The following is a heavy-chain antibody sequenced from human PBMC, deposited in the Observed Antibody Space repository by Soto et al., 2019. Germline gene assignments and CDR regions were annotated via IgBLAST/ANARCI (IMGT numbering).Heavy chain of an antibody. Sequence: GGSLRLSCAASGFTFSSYAMSWVRQAPGKGLEWVSAISGSGGSTYYADSVKGRFTISRDNSKNTLYLQMNSLRAEDTAVYYCAKSSRITIFGRAYYFDYWGQGTLVTVSS. V-gene: IGHV3-23*01. J-gene: IGHJ4*02. CDR3: AKSSRITIFGRAYYFDY. CDR2: ISGSGGST. D-gene: IGHD3-3*01. CDR1: GFTFSSYA.